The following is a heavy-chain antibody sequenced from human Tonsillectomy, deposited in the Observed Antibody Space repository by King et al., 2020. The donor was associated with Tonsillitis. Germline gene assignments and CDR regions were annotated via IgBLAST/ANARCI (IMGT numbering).Heavy chain of an antibody. D-gene: IGHD6-19*01. Sequence: VQLVESGGGVVQPGRSLRLSCAASGFTFSTYALHWVRQAPGKGLEWVAVISYDASNKYYVDSVKGRFTISRGNSKNTLYLQMNSLRAEGTAVDYCVGALKWGSGWSGGMDVWGQGTTVTVSS. CDR1: GFTFSTYA. J-gene: IGHJ6*02. V-gene: IGHV3-30-3*01. CDR3: VGALKWGSGWSGGMDV. CDR2: ISYDASNK.